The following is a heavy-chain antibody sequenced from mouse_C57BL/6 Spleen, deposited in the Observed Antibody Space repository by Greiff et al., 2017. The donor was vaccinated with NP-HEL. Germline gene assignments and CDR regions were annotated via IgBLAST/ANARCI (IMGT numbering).Heavy chain of an antibody. J-gene: IGHJ2*01. V-gene: IGHV1-72*01. Sequence: QVQLKQPGAELVKPGASVKLSCKASGYTFTSYWMHWVKQRPGRGLEWIGRIDPNSGGTKYNEKFKSKATLTVDKPSSTAYMQLSSLTSEDSAVYYCARENSYYYGTYYFDYWGQGTTLTVSS. CDR3: ARENSYYYGTYYFDY. CDR2: IDPNSGGT. CDR1: GYTFTSYW. D-gene: IGHD1-1*01.